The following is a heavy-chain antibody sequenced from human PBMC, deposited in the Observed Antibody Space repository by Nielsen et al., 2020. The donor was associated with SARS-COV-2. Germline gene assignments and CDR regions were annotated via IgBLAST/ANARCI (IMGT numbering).Heavy chain of an antibody. J-gene: IGHJ6*02. Sequence: SETLSLTCTVSGGSISSYYWSWIRQPPGKGLEWIGYIYYSGSTNYNPSLKSRVTISVDTSKNQFSLKLSSVTAADTAVYYCARGPYSSGWYHYYYGMDVWGQGTTVTVSS. CDR3: ARGPYSSGWYHYYYGMDV. D-gene: IGHD6-19*01. V-gene: IGHV4-59*12. CDR2: IYYSGST. CDR1: GGSISSYY.